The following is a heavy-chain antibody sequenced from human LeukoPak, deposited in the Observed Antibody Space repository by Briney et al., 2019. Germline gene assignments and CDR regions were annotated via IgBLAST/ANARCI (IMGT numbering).Heavy chain of an antibody. Sequence: GGSLRLSCAASGFTFSSYSMNWVRQAPGKGLEWVSSISSSSSYIYYADSVKGRFTISRDNAKNSLYLQMNSLRPDDSAVYYCVKDLGSAITSALALDVWGQGTTVTVSS. V-gene: IGHV3-21*04. J-gene: IGHJ6*02. D-gene: IGHD2-15*01. CDR2: ISSSSSYI. CDR1: GFTFSSYS. CDR3: VKDLGSAITSALALDV.